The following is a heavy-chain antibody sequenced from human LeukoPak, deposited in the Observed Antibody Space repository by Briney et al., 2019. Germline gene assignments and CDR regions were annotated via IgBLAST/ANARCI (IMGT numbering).Heavy chain of an antibody. CDR2: IYYSGST. J-gene: IGHJ5*02. CDR3: ARQTNWFDP. CDR1: GGSISSYY. Sequence: SETLSLTCSVSGGSISSYYWSWIRQPPGKGLEWIGYIYYSGSTNYNPSLKSRVTISVDTSKNQFSLKLSSVTAADTAVYYCARQTNWFDPWGQGTLVTVSS. V-gene: IGHV4-59*01.